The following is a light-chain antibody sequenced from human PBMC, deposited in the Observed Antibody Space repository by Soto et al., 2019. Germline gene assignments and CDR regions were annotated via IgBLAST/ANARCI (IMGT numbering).Light chain of an antibody. Sequence: QSALTQPASVSGSPGQSITISCTGTSSDVGGYNYVSWYQQHPGKAPKLMIYYVRNRPSGVSNRFSGSTSGNTASLTISGLQAEDEADYYCSSYTTRSTLIFGGGTKLTVL. J-gene: IGLJ2*01. CDR3: SSYTTRSTLI. CDR2: YVR. V-gene: IGLV2-14*01. CDR1: SSDVGGYNY.